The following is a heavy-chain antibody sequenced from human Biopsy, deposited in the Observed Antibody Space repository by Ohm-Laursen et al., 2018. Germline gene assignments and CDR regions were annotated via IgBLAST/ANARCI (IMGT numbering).Heavy chain of an antibody. CDR2: ISYSGST. V-gene: IGHV4-59*08. D-gene: IGHD3-16*01. Sequence: SETLSLTCSVSGGSISSSYWSWIRQPPKKGLEWIGYISYSGSTSYNPSLKSRVTISADTSKNQLSLTLSSLTAADTAVYFCAKQWSYYESFTQHYRGDFDYWGQGTLVIVSS. CDR1: GGSISSSY. J-gene: IGHJ4*02. CDR3: AKQWSYYESFTQHYRGDFDY.